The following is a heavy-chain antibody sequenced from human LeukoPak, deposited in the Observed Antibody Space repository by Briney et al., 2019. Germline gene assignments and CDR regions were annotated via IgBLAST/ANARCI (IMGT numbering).Heavy chain of an antibody. J-gene: IGHJ5*02. Sequence: PSETLSLTCAVYGGSFSGYYWSWIRQPPGKGLEWIGEINHSGSTNYNPSLKSRVTISVDTSKNQFSLKLSSVTAADTAVYYCARRKAKLYQIRTETTRKVDISGVYGWFDPWGQGTLVTVSS. CDR3: ARRKAKLYQIRTETTRKVDISGVYGWFDP. D-gene: IGHD3-22*01. CDR1: GGSFSGYY. V-gene: IGHV4-34*01. CDR2: INHSGST.